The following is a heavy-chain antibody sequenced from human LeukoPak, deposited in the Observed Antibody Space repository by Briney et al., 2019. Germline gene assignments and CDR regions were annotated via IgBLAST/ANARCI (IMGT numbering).Heavy chain of an antibody. J-gene: IGHJ4*02. V-gene: IGHV3-23*01. D-gene: IGHD5-18*01. Sequence: PGGSLRLSCVASGFTFSNYAMSWVRQAPEKGLDWVSVISGSAHKIRYADSVQGRFTISRDNSENTVYLQMNNLRAEDTALYYCAGRVTGYSSGYVYWGQGTLVTVSS. CDR3: AGRVTGYSSGYVY. CDR2: ISGSAHKI. CDR1: GFTFSNYA.